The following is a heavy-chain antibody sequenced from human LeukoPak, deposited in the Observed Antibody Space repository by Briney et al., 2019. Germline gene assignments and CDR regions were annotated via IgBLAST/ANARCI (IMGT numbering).Heavy chain of an antibody. CDR2: IKSETDGGTT. CDR3: TTDPEVLWSENPDY. D-gene: IGHD3-10*01. CDR1: GFTFSNAW. J-gene: IGHJ4*02. Sequence: GGSLRLSCAASGFTFSNAWMSWVRQAPGKGLEWVGRIKSETDGGTTDYAAPVKGRFTISRDDSKNTLYLQMNSLKTEDTAVYYCTTDPEVLWSENPDYWGQGTLVTVSS. V-gene: IGHV3-15*01.